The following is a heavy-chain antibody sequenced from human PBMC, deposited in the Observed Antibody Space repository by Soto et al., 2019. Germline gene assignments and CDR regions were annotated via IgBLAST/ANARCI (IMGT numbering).Heavy chain of an antibody. CDR1: GGSFSGYQ. V-gene: IGHV4-34*01. J-gene: IGHJ6*03. Sequence: QVQLQQWGAGLLKPSETLSLTCAVYGGSFSGYQWSWIRQTPGKGLEWIGEINDSGNNNYKPSLKSRVTILLDTPKKQISLKLSSVTAADSAVYYCARGVILWFGELSRRDGYHYYIDVGGKGTTVTVYS. CDR3: ARGVILWFGELSRRDGYHYYIDV. D-gene: IGHD3-10*01. CDR2: INDSGNN.